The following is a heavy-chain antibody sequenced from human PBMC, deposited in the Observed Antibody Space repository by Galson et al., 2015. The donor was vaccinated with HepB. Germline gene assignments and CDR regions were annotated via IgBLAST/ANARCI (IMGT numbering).Heavy chain of an antibody. CDR1: GFIFSNYA. V-gene: IGHV3-23*01. Sequence: SLRLSCAASGFIFSNYAMTWVRQAPGKGLEWVSAISGSDRPTYYADSVKGRFTISRDNSRNTLYLRMNSLRADDTALYFCAKVLIPAYMIRGNPPNSYDYWGQGVLVTVSS. D-gene: IGHD3-10*01. CDR2: ISGSDRPT. J-gene: IGHJ4*02. CDR3: AKVLIPAYMIRGNPPNSYDY.